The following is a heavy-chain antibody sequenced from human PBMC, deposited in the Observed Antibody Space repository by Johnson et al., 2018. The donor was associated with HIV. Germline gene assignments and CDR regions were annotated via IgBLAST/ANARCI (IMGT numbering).Heavy chain of an antibody. J-gene: IGHJ3*02. CDR3: AREYEAFDI. CDR2: ISYDGSNK. CDR1: GLAFSSYA. V-gene: IGHV3-30-3*01. Sequence: QVQLVESGGGVVQPGRSLRLSCAASGLAFSSYAMHWVRQAPGKGLEWVAVISYDGSNKYYADSVKGRFTISRDNSKNTLYLQMNSLRAEDTAVYYCAREYEAFDIWGQGTMVTVSS.